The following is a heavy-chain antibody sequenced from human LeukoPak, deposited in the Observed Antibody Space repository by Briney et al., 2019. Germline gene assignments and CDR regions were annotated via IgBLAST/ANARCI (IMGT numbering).Heavy chain of an antibody. J-gene: IGHJ6*02. CDR1: GGSISSYY. CDR2: IYYSGST. D-gene: IGHD3-3*01. CDR3: ARANRKLRFLEWLPEGYYYYGMDV. Sequence: SETLSLTCTVSGGSISSYYWSWIRQPPGKGLEWIGYIYYSGSTNYNPSLQSRVTISVGTSKNQFSLKLSSVTAADTAVYYCARANRKLRFLEWLPEGYYYYGMDVWGQGTTVTVSS. V-gene: IGHV4-59*01.